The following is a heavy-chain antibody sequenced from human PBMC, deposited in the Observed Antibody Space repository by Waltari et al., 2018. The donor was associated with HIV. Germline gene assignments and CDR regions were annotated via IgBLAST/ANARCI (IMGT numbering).Heavy chain of an antibody. Sequence: EVQLVESGGGLVQPGGSLRLSCAASGFTFSASWMHWVRQAPGKGLVWVSRINSDGSNTNYADSVKGRFTISRDNAKHTLYLQMNSLRAEDTALYYCARDRCTSSGGSCYNWFDPWGQGSLVTVSS. V-gene: IGHV3-74*01. CDR2: INSDGSNT. CDR3: ARDRCTSSGGSCYNWFDP. J-gene: IGHJ5*02. D-gene: IGHD2-15*01. CDR1: GFTFSASW.